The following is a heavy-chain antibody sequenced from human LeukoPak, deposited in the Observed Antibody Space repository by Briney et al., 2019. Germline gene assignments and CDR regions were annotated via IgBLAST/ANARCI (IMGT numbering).Heavy chain of an antibody. D-gene: IGHD1-26*01. V-gene: IGHV3-33*01. J-gene: IGHJ4*02. Sequence: GGSLRLSCAASGFTFSSYGMRWVRQAPGKGLEWVAVIWYDGSNKYYADSVKGRFTISRDNSKNTLYLQMNSLRAEDTAVYYCARDYEGATDFDYWGQGTLVTVSS. CDR1: GFTFSSYG. CDR3: ARDYEGATDFDY. CDR2: IWYDGSNK.